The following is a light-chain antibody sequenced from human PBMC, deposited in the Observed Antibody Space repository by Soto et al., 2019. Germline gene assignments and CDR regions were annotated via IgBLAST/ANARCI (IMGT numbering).Light chain of an antibody. CDR1: TSNIGSYF. J-gene: IGLJ1*01. V-gene: IGLV1-51*01. CDR2: EFH. CDR3: GTWDSLTAGGV. Sequence: QSVLTQPPSVSAAPGQNVTISCSGSTSNIGSYFVSWYQLLPGAAPKLLLYEFHKRPSGIPDRFSGSKSGTSATLVITGLQTGDEADYYCGTWDSLTAGGVFGTGTKLTVL.